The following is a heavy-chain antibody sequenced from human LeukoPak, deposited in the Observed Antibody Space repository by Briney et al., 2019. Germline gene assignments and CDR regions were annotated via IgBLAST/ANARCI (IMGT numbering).Heavy chain of an antibody. D-gene: IGHD2-21*02. CDR1: GVTLSNNA. CDR2: ISDSGSST. J-gene: IGHJ2*01. Sequence: GGSLRLSCAASGVTLSNNAMRGAREAPGGAREGGARISDSGSSTSYADFVKGRYTSLSANSKHSPYLQMTSLSAEATAVYYCGTRVGLTRYWSFDLWGRGTLVTVSS. V-gene: IGHV3-23*01. CDR3: GTRVGLTRYWSFDL.